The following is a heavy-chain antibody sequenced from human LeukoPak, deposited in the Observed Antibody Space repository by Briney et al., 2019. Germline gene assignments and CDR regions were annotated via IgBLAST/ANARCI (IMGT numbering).Heavy chain of an antibody. CDR3: ARTIREGTVIIQYYFDY. CDR1: GVSIDSSRFY. CDR2: IYHSGST. J-gene: IGHJ4*02. V-gene: IGHV4-39*07. D-gene: IGHD4-23*01. Sequence: PSETLSLTCTVSGVSIDSSRFYWGWIRQPPGKGLEWIGSIYHSGSTYYNPSLKSRVTISVDTSKNQFSLKLSSVTAADTAVYYCARTIREGTVIIQYYFDYWGQGSLVTVSS.